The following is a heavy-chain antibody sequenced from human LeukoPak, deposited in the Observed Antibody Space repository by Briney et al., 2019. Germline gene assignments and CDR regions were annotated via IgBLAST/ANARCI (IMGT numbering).Heavy chain of an antibody. D-gene: IGHD4-17*01. V-gene: IGHV3-74*01. CDR2: INSDGSTT. Sequence: GGSLRLSCTASGFTFSSYWMHWVRQAPGKGLVWVSRINSDGSTTTYADSVKGRFTISRDNAKNTLYLQMNSLRADDTAVYFCVRGGHTVTYDYWGQGTLVTVSS. J-gene: IGHJ4*02. CDR1: GFTFSSYW. CDR3: VRGGHTVTYDY.